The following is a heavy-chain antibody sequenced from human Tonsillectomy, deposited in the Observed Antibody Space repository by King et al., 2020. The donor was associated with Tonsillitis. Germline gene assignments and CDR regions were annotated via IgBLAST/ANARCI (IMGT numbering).Heavy chain of an antibody. V-gene: IGHV3-30*04. CDR3: AKWGGTPVSGSAVPLDP. CDR2: ISYDGNNK. D-gene: IGHD6-19*01. CDR1: GFTFSSYA. Sequence: VQLVESGGGVVQPGGSLRLSCAASGFTFSSYAIHWVRQAPGKGPEWVALISYDGNNKYYTDSVEGRFSISRDNSKNTVYLQMNSLRPEDTAVYVCAKWGGTPVSGSAVPLDPWGPGALVTVSS. J-gene: IGHJ5*02.